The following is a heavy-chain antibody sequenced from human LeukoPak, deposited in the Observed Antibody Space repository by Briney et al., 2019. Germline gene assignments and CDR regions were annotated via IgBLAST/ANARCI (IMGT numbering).Heavy chain of an antibody. CDR3: AREKDGYGGNRVDY. CDR2: IYHSGST. Sequence: SETLSLTCTVSGYSISSGYYWGWIRQPPGKGLEWIGSIYHSGSTYYNPSLKSRVTISVDTSKNQFSLKLSSVTAADTAVYYCAREKDGYGGNRVDYWGQGTLVTVSS. CDR1: GYSISSGYY. J-gene: IGHJ4*02. D-gene: IGHD4-23*01. V-gene: IGHV4-38-2*02.